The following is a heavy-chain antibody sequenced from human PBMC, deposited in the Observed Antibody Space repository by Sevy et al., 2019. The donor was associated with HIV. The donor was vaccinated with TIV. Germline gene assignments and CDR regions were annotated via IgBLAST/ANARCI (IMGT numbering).Heavy chain of an antibody. Sequence: GESLKISCAASGFTFSNAWMSWVRQAPGRWLEWVGRIQSRTDGGTTDYAAPVKGRFTISRDDSKNTLYLQMNSLKTEDTAVYYCSTDPIIVLLVTDGMDVWGQGTTVTVSS. D-gene: IGHD2-8*01. CDR2: IQSRTDGGTT. CDR1: GFTFSNAW. CDR3: STDPIIVLLVTDGMDV. J-gene: IGHJ6*02. V-gene: IGHV3-15*01.